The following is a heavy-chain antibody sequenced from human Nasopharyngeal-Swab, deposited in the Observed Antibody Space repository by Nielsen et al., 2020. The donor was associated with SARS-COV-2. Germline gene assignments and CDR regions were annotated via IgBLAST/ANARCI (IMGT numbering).Heavy chain of an antibody. D-gene: IGHD6-13*01. CDR2: IWYDGSNK. CDR1: GFTFSSYG. J-gene: IGHJ4*02. Sequence: GESLKISCAASGFTFSSYGMHWVRQAPGKGPEWVAVIWYDGSNKYYADSVKGRFTISRDNSKNTLYLQMNSLRAEDTAVYYCARGIAAIDYWGQGTLVTVSS. CDR3: ARGIAAIDY. V-gene: IGHV3-33*01.